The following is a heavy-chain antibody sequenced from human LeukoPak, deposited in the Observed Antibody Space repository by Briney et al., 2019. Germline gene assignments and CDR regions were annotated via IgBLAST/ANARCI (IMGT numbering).Heavy chain of an antibody. J-gene: IGHJ4*02. CDR3: ARDHYYDSSGTRNFDY. D-gene: IGHD3-22*01. V-gene: IGHV4-30-4*08. Sequence: PSQXLSLTCTVSGGSISSGDYYWSWLRQPPGKGREWIGYIYYSGSTYYNPSLKSRVTISVDTFKNQFSLKLSSVTAADTAVYYYARDHYYDSSGTRNFDYWGQGTLVTVSS. CDR1: GGSISSGDYY. CDR2: IYYSGST.